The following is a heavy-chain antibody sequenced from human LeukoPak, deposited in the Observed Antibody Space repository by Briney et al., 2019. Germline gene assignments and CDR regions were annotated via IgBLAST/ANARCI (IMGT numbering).Heavy chain of an antibody. J-gene: IGHJ2*01. V-gene: IGHV3-30-3*01. CDR3: ARSHPAKKLLWFGESSKHFDL. CDR2: ISYNGSNK. Sequence: GRSLRLSCAASGFTFSSYAMHWVRQAPGKGLEWVAVISYNGSNKYYADSVKGRFTISRDNSKNTLYLQMNSLRAEDTAVYYCARSHPAKKLLWFGESSKHFDLWGRGTLVTVSS. D-gene: IGHD3-10*01. CDR1: GFTFSSYA.